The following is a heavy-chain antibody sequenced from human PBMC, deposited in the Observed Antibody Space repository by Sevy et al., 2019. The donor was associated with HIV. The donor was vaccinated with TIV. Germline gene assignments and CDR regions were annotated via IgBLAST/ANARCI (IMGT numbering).Heavy chain of an antibody. J-gene: IGHJ4*02. CDR2: IKSKTDGGTT. CDR1: GFTFSNAW. V-gene: IGHV3-15*01. Sequence: GGSLRLSCAASGFTFSNAWMSWVRQAPGKGLEWVGRIKSKTDGGTTDYAAPVKGRFTISRDDSKNTLYLQMNSLKTEDTAVYYCTTEWVLRFLEWASKGDYWGQGTLVTVSS. CDR3: TTEWVLRFLEWASKGDY. D-gene: IGHD3-3*01.